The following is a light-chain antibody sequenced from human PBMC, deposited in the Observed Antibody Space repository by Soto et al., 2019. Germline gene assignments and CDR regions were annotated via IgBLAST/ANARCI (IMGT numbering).Light chain of an antibody. CDR1: QSISTY. CDR3: QQSYSSPYT. V-gene: IGKV1-39*01. J-gene: IGKJ2*01. CDR2: AAS. Sequence: DIQMTQSPSSLSASVGDRVTISCRASQSISTYLNWYRQKPGKAPELLIYAASSLQSGVPSRFSGSGSGTDFTLTISNLQPEDFSSYYCQQSYSSPYTFGQGTKLDIK.